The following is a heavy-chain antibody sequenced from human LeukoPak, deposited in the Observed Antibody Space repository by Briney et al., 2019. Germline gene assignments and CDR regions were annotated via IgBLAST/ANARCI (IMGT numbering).Heavy chain of an antibody. J-gene: IGHJ4*02. V-gene: IGHV1-69-2*01. Sequence: GASVKISCKVSGYTFTDYYMHWVQQAPGKGLEWMGLVDPDDGETIYAEKFQGRVTITADTSTDTAYMELSSLRSEDTAVYYCATPTVGAIKEDLFDYWGQGTLVTVSS. CDR1: GYTFTDYY. CDR2: VDPDDGET. D-gene: IGHD1-26*01. CDR3: ATPTVGAIKEDLFDY.